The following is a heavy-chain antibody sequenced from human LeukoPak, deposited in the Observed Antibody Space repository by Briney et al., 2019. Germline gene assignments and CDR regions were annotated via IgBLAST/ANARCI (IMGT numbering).Heavy chain of an antibody. D-gene: IGHD1-1*01. J-gene: IGHJ3*02. V-gene: IGHV4-30-2*01. CDR3: ARGAWNHAFDI. CDR2: IYHSGST. CDR1: GGSISSGGYY. Sequence: SETLSLTCTVSGGSISSGGYYWSWIRQPPGKGLEWIGYIYHSGSTYYNPSLKSRVTISVDRSKNQFSLKLSSVTAADTAVYYCARGAWNHAFDIWGQGTMVTVSS.